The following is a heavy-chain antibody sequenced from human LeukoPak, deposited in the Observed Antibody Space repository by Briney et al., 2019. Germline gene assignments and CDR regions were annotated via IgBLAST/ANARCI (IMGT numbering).Heavy chain of an antibody. V-gene: IGHV4-34*01. J-gene: IGHJ3*02. CDR2: INHSGST. Sequence: SETLSLTCAVYGGSFSGYYWSWIRQPPGKGLEWIGEINHSGSTNHNPSLKSRVTISVDTSKNQFSLRLSSVTAADTAVYYCALCTGGVCYTGAFDIWGQGTMVTVSS. D-gene: IGHD2-8*02. CDR1: GGSFSGYY. CDR3: ALCTGGVCYTGAFDI.